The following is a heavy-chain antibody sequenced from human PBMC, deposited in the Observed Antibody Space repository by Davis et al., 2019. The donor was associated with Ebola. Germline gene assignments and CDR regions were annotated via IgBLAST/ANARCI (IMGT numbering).Heavy chain of an antibody. V-gene: IGHV1-69*13. J-gene: IGHJ4*02. CDR1: GYTFTGYY. D-gene: IGHD6-6*01. Sequence: SVKVSCKASGYTFTGYYMHWVRQAPGQGLEWMGGIIPIFGTANYAQKFQGRVTITADESTSTAYMELSSLRSEDTAVYYCARGIAARPPFDYWGQGTLVTVSS. CDR2: IIPIFGTA. CDR3: ARGIAARPPFDY.